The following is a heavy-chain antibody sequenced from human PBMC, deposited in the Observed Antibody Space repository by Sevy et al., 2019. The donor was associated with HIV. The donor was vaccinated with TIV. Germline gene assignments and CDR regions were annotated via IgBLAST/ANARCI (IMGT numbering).Heavy chain of an antibody. CDR1: GFTFSNAW. CDR2: IKSKTDGGTT. V-gene: IGHV3-15*01. D-gene: IGHD3-3*01. Sequence: GGSLRLSCAASGFTFSNAWMSRVRQAPGKGLEWVGRIKSKTDGGTTDYAAPVKGRFTISTDESKNTLYLQMNSLKTEDTAVYYCTTDTGISDYDFWSGRDDTFDNWGQGTMVTVSS. CDR3: TTDTGISDYDFWSGRDDTFDN. J-gene: IGHJ3*02.